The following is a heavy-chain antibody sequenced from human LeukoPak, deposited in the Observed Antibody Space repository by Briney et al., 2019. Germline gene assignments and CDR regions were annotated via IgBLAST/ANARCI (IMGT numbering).Heavy chain of an antibody. D-gene: IGHD3-22*01. Sequence: GGSLRLSCAASGFTFSSYAMHWVRQAPGKGLEWVAVISYDGSNKYYADSVKGRFTISRDNSKNTLYLQMNSLRAEDTAVYYCAREAPGNSDSSGYYFDYWGQGTLVTVSS. J-gene: IGHJ4*02. CDR3: AREAPGNSDSSGYYFDY. CDR1: GFTFSSYA. V-gene: IGHV3-30-3*01. CDR2: ISYDGSNK.